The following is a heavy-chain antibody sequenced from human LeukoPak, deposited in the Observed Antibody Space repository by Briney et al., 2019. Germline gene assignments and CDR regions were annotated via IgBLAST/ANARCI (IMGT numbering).Heavy chain of an antibody. CDR1: DFTFSNFG. CDR3: ARTAVAGTLRWFYL. CDR2: IRYDGSNN. V-gene: IGHV3-30*02. D-gene: IGHD6-19*01. Sequence: PGGSLRLSCVASDFTFSNFGMHWVRQAPGKGLEWLSFIRYDGSNNYHADSVKGRFSISGDNSKNTLHLQMNTLRPDDTAVYYCARTAVAGTLRWFYLWGQGTLVIVSS. J-gene: IGHJ5*02.